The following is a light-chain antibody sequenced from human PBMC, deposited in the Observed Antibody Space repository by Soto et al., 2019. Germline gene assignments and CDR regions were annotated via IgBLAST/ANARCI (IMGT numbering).Light chain of an antibody. CDR3: QQYRSSPPNWT. Sequence: EIVLTQSPGTLSLSPLEIVTLSFRASQSVSSSYLAWYQQKPGQAPRLLIYGASSRATGIPDRFSGSASGTDFTLTISRLEPEDFAVYYCQQYRSSPPNWTFGQGTKVDIK. V-gene: IGKV3-20*01. CDR1: QSVSSSY. CDR2: GAS. J-gene: IGKJ1*01.